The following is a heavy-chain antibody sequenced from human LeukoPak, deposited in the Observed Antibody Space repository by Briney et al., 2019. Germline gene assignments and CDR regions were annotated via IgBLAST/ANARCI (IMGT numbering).Heavy chain of an antibody. J-gene: IGHJ4*02. CDR3: ARVVGAWGVGRLDN. CDR2: MSPNSGNT. V-gene: IGHV1-8*01. Sequence: GASVKVSCKASGYTFTSYDINWVRQATGQGLEWMGWMSPNSGNTGYARKFQGRVTMTRNTSISTAYMELSSLRSEDTAVYYCARVVGAWGVGRLDNWGQGTLVTVSS. D-gene: IGHD3-10*01. CDR1: GYTFTSYD.